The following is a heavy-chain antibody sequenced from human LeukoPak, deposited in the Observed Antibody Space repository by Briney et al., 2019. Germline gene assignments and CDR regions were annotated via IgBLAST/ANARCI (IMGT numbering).Heavy chain of an antibody. Sequence: ASVKVSCKASGYTFTSYGISWVRQAPGQGLEWMGWISACNGNTNYAQKLQGRVTMTTDTSTSTAYMELRSLRSDDTAVYYCARDRYCSGGSCYPTHVMDVWGQGTTVTVSS. D-gene: IGHD2-15*01. CDR2: ISACNGNT. CDR3: ARDRYCSGGSCYPTHVMDV. J-gene: IGHJ6*02. CDR1: GYTFTSYG. V-gene: IGHV1-18*01.